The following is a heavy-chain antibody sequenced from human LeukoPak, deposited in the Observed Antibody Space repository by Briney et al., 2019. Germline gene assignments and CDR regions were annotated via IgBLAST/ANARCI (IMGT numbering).Heavy chain of an antibody. J-gene: IGHJ4*02. V-gene: IGHV3-21*01. CDR3: ARKIAVAGTSFDY. Sequence: GGSLRLSCAASGFTFSSYSMNWVRQAPGKGLEWVSSISSSSSYIYYADSVKGRFTIFRDNAKNSLYLQMNSLRAEDTAVYYCARKIAVAGTSFDYWGQGTLVTVSS. CDR1: GFTFSSYS. CDR2: ISSSSSYI. D-gene: IGHD6-19*01.